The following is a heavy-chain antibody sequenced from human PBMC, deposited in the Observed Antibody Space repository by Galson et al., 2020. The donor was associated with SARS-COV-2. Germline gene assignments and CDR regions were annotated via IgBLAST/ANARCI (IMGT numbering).Heavy chain of an antibody. J-gene: IGHJ4*02. V-gene: IGHV3-30*01. Sequence: LSLSCAASGYTFSSYAMHWVRQAPGKRLERLTVISYDGSNKYYADSVKRRFTISRDNSKNTLYLQMNSLRAEDTAVYHCAKRHRDSSGFDYWGQGARVTVSS. CDR2: ISYDGSNK. CDR3: AKRHRDSSGFDY. D-gene: IGHD3-22*01. CDR1: GYTFSSYA.